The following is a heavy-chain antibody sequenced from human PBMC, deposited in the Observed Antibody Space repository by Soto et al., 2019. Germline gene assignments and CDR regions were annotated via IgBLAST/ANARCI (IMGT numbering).Heavy chain of an antibody. J-gene: IGHJ6*02. CDR2: IIPIFGTA. CDR1: GGTFSSYA. Sequence: QVQLVQSGAEVKKPGSSVKVSCKASGGTFSSYAISWVRQAPGQGLEWMGGIIPIFGTANYAQKFQGRVTITADESTSTAYMELSSRRAEDTAVYYCARLYSSSSYYYYYYGMDVWGQGTTVTVSS. V-gene: IGHV1-69*01. D-gene: IGHD6-6*01. CDR3: ARLYSSSSYYYYYYGMDV.